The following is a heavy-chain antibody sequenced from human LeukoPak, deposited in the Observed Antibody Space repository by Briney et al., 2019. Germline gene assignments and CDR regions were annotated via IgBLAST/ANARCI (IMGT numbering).Heavy chain of an antibody. D-gene: IGHD2-15*01. V-gene: IGHV1-69*04. CDR3: AREEVVVAATSYYYYGMDV. Sequence: SVKVSCKASGGTFSSYAISWVRQAPGQGLEWMGRIIPILGIANYAQKFQGRVTITADKSTSTAYMELSSLRSEDTAVYYCAREEVVVAATSYYYYGMDVWGQGTTVTVSS. J-gene: IGHJ6*02. CDR1: GGTFSSYA. CDR2: IIPILGIA.